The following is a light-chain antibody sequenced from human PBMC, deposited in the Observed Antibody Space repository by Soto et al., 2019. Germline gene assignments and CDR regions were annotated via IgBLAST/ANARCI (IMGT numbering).Light chain of an antibody. J-gene: IGLJ2*01. CDR3: QSYDSSLSGSG. CDR1: SSNIGAGYD. CDR2: GNS. V-gene: IGLV1-40*01. Sequence: QSVLTQPPSVSGAPGQRVTISCTGSSSNIGAGYDVHWYQQLPGTAPKLLFYGNSNRPSGVPDRFSGSKSGTSASLAITGLQAEDEADYYCQSYDSSLSGSGFGGGTKLTVL.